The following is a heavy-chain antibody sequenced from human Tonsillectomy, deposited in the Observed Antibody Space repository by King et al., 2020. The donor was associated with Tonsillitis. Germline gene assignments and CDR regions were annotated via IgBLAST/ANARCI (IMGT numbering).Heavy chain of an antibody. V-gene: IGHV3-15*01. CDR3: MTADVDGP. CDR2: IKRKSDGGTS. J-gene: IGHJ5*02. D-gene: IGHD5-24*01. Sequence: VQLVESGGGLVKPGGSLRLSCAVSGFSFDNAWMHWVRQAPGKGLEWVGRIKRKSDGGTSDYAAPVKGRFTISGDDSQNTLYLQMNSLKIEDTAVYYCMTADVDGPWGQGTLVTVSS. CDR1: GFSFDNAW.